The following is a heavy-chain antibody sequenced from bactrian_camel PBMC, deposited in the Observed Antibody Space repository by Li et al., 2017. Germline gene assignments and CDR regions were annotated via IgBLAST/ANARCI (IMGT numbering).Heavy chain of an antibody. V-gene: IGHV3-2*01. Sequence: HVQLVESGGGLVQPGGSLRLSCAASGFTLSRFYMSWVRQAPGKGLEWVSSINSDGSNTDYADSVKGRFTISRDAVKRVLYLQMNSLKPEDTAVYYCAARYCGDGKYTPLEPREYNNWGQGTQVTVS. CDR3: AARYCGDGKYTPLEPREYNN. CDR1: GFTLSRFY. D-gene: IGHD1*01. J-gene: IGHJ4*01. CDR2: INSDGSNT.